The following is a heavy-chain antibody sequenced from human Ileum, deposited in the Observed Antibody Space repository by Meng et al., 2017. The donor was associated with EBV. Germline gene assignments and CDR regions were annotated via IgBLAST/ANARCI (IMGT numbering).Heavy chain of an antibody. CDR2: ISYDGSNK. CDR3: ARDRDGYHDY. V-gene: IGHV3-30-3*01. J-gene: IGHJ4*02. CDR1: GFTFSSYA. D-gene: IGHD5-24*01. Sequence: QVQVVGSGGGAVQPGRSLRLSCAASGFTFSSYAMHWVRQAPGKGLEWVAVISYDGSNKYYADSVKGRFTISRDNSKNTLYLQMNSLRAEDTAVYYCARDRDGYHDYWGQGTLVTVSS.